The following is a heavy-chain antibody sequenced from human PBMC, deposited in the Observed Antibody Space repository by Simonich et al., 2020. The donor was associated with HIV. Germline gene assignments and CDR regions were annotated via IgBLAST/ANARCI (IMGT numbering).Heavy chain of an antibody. J-gene: IGHJ4*02. Sequence: QVQLQESGPGLVKPSETLSLTCGVSGFSISSGYYWGWIRKPPGKWLEGIGTIYAGGSTYHNPSLKSRVTISLDTSKNQFSLNLSSVTAADTAVYYCARGLGYFDYWGQGTLATVSS. CDR1: GFSISSGYY. CDR2: IYAGGST. V-gene: IGHV4-38-2*01. CDR3: ARGLGYFDY. D-gene: IGHD3-9*01.